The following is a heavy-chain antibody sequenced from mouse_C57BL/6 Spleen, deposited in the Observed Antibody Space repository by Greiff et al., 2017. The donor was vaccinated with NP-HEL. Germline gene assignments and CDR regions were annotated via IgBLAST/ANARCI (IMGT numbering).Heavy chain of an antibody. V-gene: IGHV1-15*01. CDR1: GYTFTDYE. Sequence: QVQLKQSGAELVRPGASVTLSCKASGYTFTDYEMHWVKPTPVPGLEWIGAIDPVTGGTAYNQKFKGKAILTADKSSSTAYMELRSLTSEDSAVYYCTKIAYWGQGTLVTVSA. CDR3: TKIAY. J-gene: IGHJ3*01. CDR2: IDPVTGGT.